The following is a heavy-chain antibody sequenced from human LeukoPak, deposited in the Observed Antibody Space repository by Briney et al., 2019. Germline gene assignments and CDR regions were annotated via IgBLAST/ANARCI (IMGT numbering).Heavy chain of an antibody. Sequence: PGGSLRLSCVASGFTFSRYAMSWVRQAPGRGLEWVSVIYSDGTTKYADSAKGRFTISRDNSKSMVYLQMDRLRAEDTAVYYCARCKGGWSDHFYGMDVWGQGTTVTVSS. D-gene: IGHD6-19*01. CDR3: ARCKGGWSDHFYGMDV. CDR1: GFTFSRYA. J-gene: IGHJ6*02. V-gene: IGHV3-23*03. CDR2: IYSDGTT.